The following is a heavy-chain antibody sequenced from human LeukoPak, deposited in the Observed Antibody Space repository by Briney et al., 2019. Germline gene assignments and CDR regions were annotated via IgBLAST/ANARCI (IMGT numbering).Heavy chain of an antibody. CDR2: ISGSGGST. CDR1: GFTFSSYA. D-gene: IGHD6-6*01. J-gene: IGHJ5*02. Sequence: GGSLRLSCAASGFTFSSYAMSWVRQAPGKGLEWVSAISGSGGSTYYADSVKGRFTISRDNSKDTLYLQLNSPRVEDTAVYYCAKKGSSSSSEGFWFDPWGQGTLVTVSS. V-gene: IGHV3-23*01. CDR3: AKKGSSSSSEGFWFDP.